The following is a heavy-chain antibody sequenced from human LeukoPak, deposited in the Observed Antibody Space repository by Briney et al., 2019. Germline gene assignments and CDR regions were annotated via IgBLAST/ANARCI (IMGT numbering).Heavy chain of an antibody. Sequence: ASVKVSCKASGGTFSSYAISWVRQAPGQGLEWMGGIIPIFGTANYAQKFQGRVTITTDESTSTAYMELSSLRSEDTAVYYCARLGMTTVTHEGDFDYWGQGTLVTVSS. D-gene: IGHD4-17*01. CDR1: GGTFSSYA. CDR2: IIPIFGTA. CDR3: ARLGMTTVTHEGDFDY. V-gene: IGHV1-69*05. J-gene: IGHJ4*02.